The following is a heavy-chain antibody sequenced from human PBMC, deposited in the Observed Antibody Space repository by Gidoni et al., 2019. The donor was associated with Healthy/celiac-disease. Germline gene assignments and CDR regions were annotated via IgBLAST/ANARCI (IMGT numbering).Heavy chain of an antibody. V-gene: IGHV1-69*04. D-gene: IGHD2-15*01. Sequence: QVQLVQSGAEVKKPGSSVKVSCKASGGTFSSYAISWVRQAPGQGLEWMGRIIPILGIANYAQKFQGRVTITADKSTSTAYMELSSLRSEDTAVYYCARALGYCSGGSCYTTSYYYYGMDVWGQGTTVTVSS. J-gene: IGHJ6*02. CDR2: IIPILGIA. CDR1: GGTFSSYA. CDR3: ARALGYCSGGSCYTTSYYYYGMDV.